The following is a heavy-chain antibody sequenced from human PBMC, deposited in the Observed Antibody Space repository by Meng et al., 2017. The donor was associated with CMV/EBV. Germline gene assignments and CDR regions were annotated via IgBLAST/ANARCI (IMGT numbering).Heavy chain of an antibody. J-gene: IGHJ4*02. D-gene: IGHD4-23*01. Sequence: QVQLPGAGPGLVKPSGTLPLSCAVSGGSISSYYWSWIRQPAGKGLEWIGRIYTSGSTNYNPSLKSRVTMSVDTSKNQFSLKLSSVTAADTAVYYCARVLRWNGVIDYWGQGTLVTVSS. CDR3: ARVLRWNGVIDY. CDR1: GGSISSYY. V-gene: IGHV4-4*07. CDR2: IYTSGST.